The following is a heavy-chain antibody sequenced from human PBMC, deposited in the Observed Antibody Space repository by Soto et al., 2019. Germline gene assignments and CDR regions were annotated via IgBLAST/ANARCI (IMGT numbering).Heavy chain of an antibody. V-gene: IGHV1-69*02. Sequence: QVQLVQSGAELKKPGSSVKVSCKASGDTFSFYTINSVRQAPGLGLEWMGRVNPILSMSNYAQKFQGRVTMTADKSTSTAYMELRSLRSEDTAFYYCATSYGSGYRAFDYWGQGALVTVSS. D-gene: IGHD3-10*01. CDR3: ATSYGSGYRAFDY. CDR2: VNPILSMS. J-gene: IGHJ4*02. CDR1: GDTFSFYT.